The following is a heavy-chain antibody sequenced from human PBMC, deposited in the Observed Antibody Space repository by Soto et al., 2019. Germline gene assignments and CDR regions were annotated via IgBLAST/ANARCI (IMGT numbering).Heavy chain of an antibody. V-gene: IGHV4-59*08. CDR1: GGSISSYY. J-gene: IGHJ6*03. D-gene: IGHD3-9*01. Sequence: SETLSLTCTVSGGSISSYYWSWIRQPPGKGLEWIGYIYYSGSTNYNPSLKSRVTISVDTYKNQFSLKLSSVTAADTAVYYCARCFTVDDILTGYYIGYYYYMDVWGKGTTVTVSS. CDR3: ARCFTVDDILTGYYIGYYYYMDV. CDR2: IYYSGST.